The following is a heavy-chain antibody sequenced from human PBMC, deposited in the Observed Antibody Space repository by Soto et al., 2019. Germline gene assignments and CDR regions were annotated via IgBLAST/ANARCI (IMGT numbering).Heavy chain of an antibody. Sequence: GASVKVSCKASRYTFTSYYIHWVRQAPGQGLEWMGWINPNNGYTKYTQKFQDRVTVTRDTSITTAYLELTRLQSDDTAVYYCAKAKFDFWSGYWSPSLDFWGQGTLVTVSS. CDR3: AKAKFDFWSGYWSPSLDF. V-gene: IGHV1-2*02. CDR1: RYTFTSYY. J-gene: IGHJ4*02. CDR2: INPNNGYT. D-gene: IGHD3-3*01.